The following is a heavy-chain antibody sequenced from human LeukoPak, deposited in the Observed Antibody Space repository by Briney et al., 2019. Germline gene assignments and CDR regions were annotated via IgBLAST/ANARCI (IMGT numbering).Heavy chain of an antibody. Sequence: GGSLRLSCAASGFTFSSYHMNWVRQAPGKGLEWVSYISATSDSIYYADSVKGRFTISRDNTKNSLYLQMNSLRAEDTAVYYCARDTYCGGDCYHYWGQGTLVTVSS. D-gene: IGHD2-21*02. CDR3: ARDTYCGGDCYHY. V-gene: IGHV3-21*01. J-gene: IGHJ4*02. CDR1: GFTFSSYH. CDR2: ISATSDSI.